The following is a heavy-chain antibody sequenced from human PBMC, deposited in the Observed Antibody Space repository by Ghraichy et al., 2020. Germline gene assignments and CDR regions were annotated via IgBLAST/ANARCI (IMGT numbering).Heavy chain of an antibody. J-gene: IGHJ6*02. CDR1: GFSLSTSGMC. D-gene: IGHD3-10*01. Sequence: SGPTLVKPTQTLTLTCTFSGFSLSTSGMCVSWIRQPPGKALEWLARIDWDDDKYYSTSLKTRLTISKDTSKNQVVLTMTNMDPVDTATYYCARIDATMVRGRYGMDVWGQGTTVTVSS. V-gene: IGHV2-70*11. CDR3: ARIDATMVRGRYGMDV. CDR2: IDWDDDK.